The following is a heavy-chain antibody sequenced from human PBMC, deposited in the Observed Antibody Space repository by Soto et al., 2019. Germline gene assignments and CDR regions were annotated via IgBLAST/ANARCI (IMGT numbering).Heavy chain of an antibody. Sequence: PSETLSLTCTVSGGSISSSSYYWGWIRQPPGKGLEWIGSIYYSGSTYYSPSLKSRVTISVDTSKNQFSLKLSSVTAADTAVYYCARGGWYYDSSGAFDIWGQGTMVTVSS. CDR3: ARGGWYYDSSGAFDI. CDR1: GGSISSSSYY. J-gene: IGHJ3*02. D-gene: IGHD3-22*01. V-gene: IGHV4-39*01. CDR2: IYYSGST.